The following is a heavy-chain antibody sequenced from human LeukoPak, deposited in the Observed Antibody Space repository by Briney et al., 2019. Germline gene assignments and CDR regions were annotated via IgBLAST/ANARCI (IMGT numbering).Heavy chain of an antibody. J-gene: IGHJ4*02. CDR2: ISAYNGNT. V-gene: IGHV1-18*01. CDR3: ARPQYSSSSEALDY. CDR1: GYTFTSYG. D-gene: IGHD6-6*01. Sequence: ASVKVSCKASGYTFTSYGISWVRQAPGQGLEWMGWISAYNGNTNYAQKLQGRVTMTTDTSTSTAYMELRSLRSDDTAVYYCARPQYSSSSEALDYWGQGTLVTVSS.